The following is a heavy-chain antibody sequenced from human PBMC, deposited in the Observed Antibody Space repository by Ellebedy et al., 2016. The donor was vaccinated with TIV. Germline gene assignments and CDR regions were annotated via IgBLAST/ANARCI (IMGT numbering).Heavy chain of an antibody. CDR2: INHSGST. V-gene: IGHV4-34*01. CDR1: GGSFSGYY. D-gene: IGHD3-3*01. CDR3: ARGRPGGWFWSGYYVDY. Sequence: GSLRLSXAVYGGSFSGYYWSWIRQPPGKGLGWIGEINHSGSTNYNPSLKSRVTISVDTSKNQFSLKLSSVTAADTAVYYCARGRPGGWFWSGYYVDYWGQGTLVTVSS. J-gene: IGHJ4*02.